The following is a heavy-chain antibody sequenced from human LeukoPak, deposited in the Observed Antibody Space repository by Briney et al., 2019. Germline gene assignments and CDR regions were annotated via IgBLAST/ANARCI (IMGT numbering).Heavy chain of an antibody. J-gene: IGHJ6*02. CDR2: INAGNGNT. CDR3: ASPYIAAGQWDPYGMDV. CDR1: GYTFTSYA. Sequence: GASVKVSCKASGYTFTSYAIHWVRQAPGQRLEWMGWINAGNGNTKYSQKFQGRVTITRDTSASTAYMELSSLRSEDTAVYYCASPYIAAGQWDPYGMDVWGQGTTVTVSS. D-gene: IGHD6-13*01. V-gene: IGHV1-3*01.